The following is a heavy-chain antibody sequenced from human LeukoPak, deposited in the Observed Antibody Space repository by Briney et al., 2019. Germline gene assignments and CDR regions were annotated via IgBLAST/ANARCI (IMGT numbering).Heavy chain of an antibody. V-gene: IGHV1-69*13. Sequence: SVKVSCKASGGTFSSYAISWVRQAPGQGLEWMGGIIPIFGTANYAQKFQGRVTITADESTSTAYMELSSLRSGDTAVYYCASRSVPGIAVAGTPLYYYYYGMDVWGQGTTVTVSS. CDR2: IIPIFGTA. CDR3: ASRSVPGIAVAGTPLYYYYYGMDV. D-gene: IGHD6-19*01. CDR1: GGTFSSYA. J-gene: IGHJ6*02.